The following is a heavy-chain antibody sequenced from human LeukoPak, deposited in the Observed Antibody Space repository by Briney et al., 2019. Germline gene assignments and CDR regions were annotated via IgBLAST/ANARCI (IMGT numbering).Heavy chain of an antibody. J-gene: IGHJ6*02. D-gene: IGHD6-6*01. CDR2: ISGSGGST. CDR1: GFTFSSYA. Sequence: GGSLRLSCAASGFTFSSYAMSWVRQAPGKGLEWVSAISGSGGSTYYADSVKGRFTFSRDNSKNTLYLQMNSLRAEDTAVYYCAKTLSSSSLFHSLYYYYYGMDVWGQGTTVTVSS. CDR3: AKTLSSSSLFHSLYYYYYGMDV. V-gene: IGHV3-23*01.